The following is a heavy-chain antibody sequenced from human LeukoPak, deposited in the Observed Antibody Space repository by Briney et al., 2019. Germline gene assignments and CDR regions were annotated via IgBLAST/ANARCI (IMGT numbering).Heavy chain of an antibody. CDR3: ARELNGYGYYFFDY. J-gene: IGHJ4*02. CDR2: ISSSSSYI. CDR1: GITFSNYA. D-gene: IGHD3-16*01. V-gene: IGHV3-21*01. Sequence: GGSLRLSGAVSGITFSNYAMSWVRQAPGKGLEWVSSISSSSSYIYYADSVKGRFTISRDNAKNSLYLQMNGLGAEDTAVYYCARELNGYGYYFFDYWGPGTLVTVSS.